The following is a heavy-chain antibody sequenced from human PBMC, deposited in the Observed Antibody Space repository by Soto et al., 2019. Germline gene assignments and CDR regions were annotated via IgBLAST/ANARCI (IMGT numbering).Heavy chain of an antibody. Sequence: EVQLVESGGGLVQPGGSLRLSCEASGFTFSTYWMSWVRQAPGKGLEWVANINQDGGQKYYVDSVKGRFTISRDNAKNSLYLQMNSLRAEDTAVYYCARVTPPYFDSSPGYWGQGTLVTVSS. J-gene: IGHJ4*02. V-gene: IGHV3-7*03. CDR2: INQDGGQK. D-gene: IGHD3-22*01. CDR3: ARVTPPYFDSSPGY. CDR1: GFTFSTYW.